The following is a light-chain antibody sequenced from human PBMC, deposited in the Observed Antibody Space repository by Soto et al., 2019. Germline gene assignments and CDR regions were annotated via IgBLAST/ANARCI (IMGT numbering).Light chain of an antibody. Sequence: DIQMSQSPSSLSASIGDRVTITSRASQRIRTSLNWYQHKPGKAPKLLIYAASSLESGVPSRFSGSGSGTDFSLSISSLQPEDFATYYCQQYNTYSPERTFGQGTKVDI. V-gene: IGKV1-39*01. CDR2: AAS. J-gene: IGKJ1*01. CDR1: QRIRTS. CDR3: QQYNTYSPERT.